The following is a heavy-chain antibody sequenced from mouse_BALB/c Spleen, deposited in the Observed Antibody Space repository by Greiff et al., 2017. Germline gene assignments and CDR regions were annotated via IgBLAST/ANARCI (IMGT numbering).Heavy chain of an antibody. CDR3: ARRGIYYDYDGAY. D-gene: IGHD2-4*01. J-gene: IGHJ3*01. V-gene: IGHV5-12-1*01. CDR1: GFAFSSYD. Sequence: EVKLMESGGGLVKPGGSLKLSCAASGFAFSSYDMSWVRQTPEKRLEWVAYISSGGGSTYYPDTVKGRFTISRDNAKNTLYLQMSSLKSEDTAMYYCARRGIYYDYDGAYWGQGTLVTVSA. CDR2: ISSGGGST.